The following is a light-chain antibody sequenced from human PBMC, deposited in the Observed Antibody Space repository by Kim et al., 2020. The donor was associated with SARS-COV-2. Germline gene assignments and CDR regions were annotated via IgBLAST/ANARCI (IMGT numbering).Light chain of an antibody. V-gene: IGKV1-9*01. CDR3: QQYNVLPRT. J-gene: IGKJ1*01. Sequence: AAVGDSVTITCRASQAIGNYLAWYQQDPGKAPKLLIYAASTLQTGVPSRFSGSGSRTEFTLTISSLQPEDFTTYSCQQYNVLPRTFGQGTKVDIK. CDR1: QAIGNY. CDR2: AAS.